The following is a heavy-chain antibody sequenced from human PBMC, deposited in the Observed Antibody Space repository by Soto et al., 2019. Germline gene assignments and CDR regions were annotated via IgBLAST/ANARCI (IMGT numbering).Heavy chain of an antibody. J-gene: IGHJ4*02. V-gene: IGHV3-23*01. CDR2: IRSNTAIT. CDR1: GFSFNPYV. Sequence: PGGALRLSCVASGFSFNPYVMAWVRQAPGKGLEWVSAIRSNTAITYYPDSMRGRFTISRVNSDNTIFLQMNSLRVEDSAVYYCARGPLYCTNGVCPRYFDYWGQGTLVTVSS. CDR3: ARGPLYCTNGVCPRYFDY. D-gene: IGHD2-8*01.